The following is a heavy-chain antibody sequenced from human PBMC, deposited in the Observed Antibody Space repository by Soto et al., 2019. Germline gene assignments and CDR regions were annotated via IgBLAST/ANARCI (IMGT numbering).Heavy chain of an antibody. CDR3: AREGRDYPWGYYYMDV. CDR2: IYSGGST. D-gene: IGHD4-17*01. J-gene: IGHJ6*03. Sequence: GGSLRLSCAASGFTVSSNYMSWVRQAPGKGLEWVSVIYSGGSTYYADSVKGRFTISRDNSKNTLYLQMNSLRAEDTAVYYCAREGRDYPWGYYYMDVWGKGTTVTVSS. CDR1: GFTVSSNY. V-gene: IGHV3-66*01.